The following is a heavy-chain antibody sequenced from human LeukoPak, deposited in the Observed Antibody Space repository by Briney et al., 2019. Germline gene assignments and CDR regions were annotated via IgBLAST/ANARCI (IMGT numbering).Heavy chain of an antibody. CDR1: GGSISSSSYY. CDR2: IYYSGST. V-gene: IGHV4-39*01. J-gene: IGHJ4*02. D-gene: IGHD2-2*01. Sequence: PSETLSLTCTVSGGSISSSSYYWGWLRQPPGKGLEWIGSIYYSGSTYYNPSLKSRVTISVDSSKNQFSLKLISVTAADTAVYYCARHSYPEGYCSSTSCYSYYFDYWGQGTLVTVSS. CDR3: ARHSYPEGYCSSTSCYSYYFDY.